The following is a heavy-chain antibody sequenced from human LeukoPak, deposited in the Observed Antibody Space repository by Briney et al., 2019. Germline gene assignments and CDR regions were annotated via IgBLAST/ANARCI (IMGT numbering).Heavy chain of an antibody. D-gene: IGHD3-22*01. CDR1: GFTFTSYS. CDR3: ARLKYDRSGYHSILDN. J-gene: IGHJ4*02. Sequence: GGSLRLSCAASGFTFTSYSMNWVRQAPGKGLEGVSTITRSSNFIYYADSVKGRFTISRDNAKKSLYLQMNSLRAEDTAVYYCARLKYDRSGYHSILDNWGQGTLVTVSS. CDR2: ITRSSNFI. V-gene: IGHV3-21*01.